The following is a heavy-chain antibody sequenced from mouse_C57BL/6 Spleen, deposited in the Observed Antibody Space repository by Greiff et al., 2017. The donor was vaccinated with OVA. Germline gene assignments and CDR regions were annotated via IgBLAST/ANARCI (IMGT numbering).Heavy chain of an antibody. J-gene: IGHJ2*01. CDR2: IYPGSGST. CDR1: GYTFTSYW. Sequence: VQLQQPGAELVKPGASVKMSCKASGYTFTSYWITWVKQRPGQGLEWIGDIYPGSGSTNYNEKFKSKATLTVDTSSSTAYMQLSSLTSEDSAVYYCARLDYDYGDGYFDYWGQGTTLTVSS. D-gene: IGHD2-4*01. CDR3: ARLDYDYGDGYFDY. V-gene: IGHV1-55*01.